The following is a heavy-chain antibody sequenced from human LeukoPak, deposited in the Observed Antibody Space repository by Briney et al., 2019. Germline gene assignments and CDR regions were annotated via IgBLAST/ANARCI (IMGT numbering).Heavy chain of an antibody. Sequence: NSSETLSLTCTVSTGSISPYYWSWIRQPPGKRLEWIGYVYYSGSTNYNPSLKSRLTMSVDTSKNQFSLKLNSVTAADTAVYYCARGPAPFDYWGQGTLVTVSS. CDR2: VYYSGST. CDR1: TGSISPYY. V-gene: IGHV4-59*01. CDR3: ARGPAPFDY. J-gene: IGHJ4*02.